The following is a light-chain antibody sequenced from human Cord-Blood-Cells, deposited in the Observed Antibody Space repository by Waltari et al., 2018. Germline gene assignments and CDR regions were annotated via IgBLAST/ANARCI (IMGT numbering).Light chain of an antibody. CDR1: SSNIGXNY. CDR3: GTLDSSLCVV. CDR2: DNN. Sequence: QSVLTQPPSVSAAPGQKVPISCSGSSSNIGXNYVSRYQQLPGAATNLLIYDNNKRPSGMPDRFSGSKSGTSATLGITGRRTGDEADYYCGTLDSSLCVVFGGGTKLTVL. V-gene: IGLV1-51*01. J-gene: IGLJ2*01.